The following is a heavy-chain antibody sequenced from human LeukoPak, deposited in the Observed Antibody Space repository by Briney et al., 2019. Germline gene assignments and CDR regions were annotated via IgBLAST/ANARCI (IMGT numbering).Heavy chain of an antibody. CDR1: GGTFSNYD. D-gene: IGHD2-8*01. J-gene: IGHJ3*02. Sequence: SVKVSCKASGGTFSNYDVNWVRQAPGQGLEWMGGIIPIFGTTNYAQKLQGRVTITADKSTSTAYMALSSLRSEDTALYYCARRFCSNGVCYHDRGAFDIWGQGTMVTVSS. V-gene: IGHV1-69*06. CDR3: ARRFCSNGVCYHDRGAFDI. CDR2: IIPIFGTT.